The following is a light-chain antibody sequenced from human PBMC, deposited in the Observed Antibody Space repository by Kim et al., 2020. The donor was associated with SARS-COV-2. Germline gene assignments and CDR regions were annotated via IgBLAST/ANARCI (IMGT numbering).Light chain of an antibody. CDR2: DAS. CDR3: QQYNSYPWT. Sequence: GDRVTITCRSSQSISSWLAWYQQKPGKAPKLLIYDASSLESGVPSRFSGSGSGTEFTLTISSLQPDDFATYYCQQYNSYPWTFGQGTKVDIK. J-gene: IGKJ1*01. V-gene: IGKV1-5*01. CDR1: QSISSW.